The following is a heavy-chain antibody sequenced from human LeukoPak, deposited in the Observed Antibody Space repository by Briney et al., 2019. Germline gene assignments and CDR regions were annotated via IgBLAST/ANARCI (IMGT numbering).Heavy chain of an antibody. CDR1: GGSITTYY. Sequence: SETLSLTCTVSGGSITTYYWSWIRQGAGKGLEWIGNGYYSGSTTYNPSLKSRVTISVDASKNQFSLHLNSVTAADTAMYYCATDRQQGGSGSYWFDPWGQGTLLTVSS. J-gene: IGHJ5*02. CDR2: GYYSGST. V-gene: IGHV4-59*01. D-gene: IGHD3-10*01. CDR3: ATDRQQGGSGSYWFDP.